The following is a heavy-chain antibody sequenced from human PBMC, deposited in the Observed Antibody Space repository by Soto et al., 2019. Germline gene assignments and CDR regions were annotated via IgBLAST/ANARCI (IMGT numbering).Heavy chain of an antibody. CDR3: AKGSVLRVVEAPLAILGGVDV. D-gene: IGHD2-8*01. J-gene: IGHJ6*02. CDR2: MSYDGSHE. V-gene: IGHV3-33*06. Sequence: GGSLRLSCVASGFPFSSYGMHWVRQAPGKGLERVAVMSYDGSHEYYADSVKGRFTISRDNSKTILYLQMNSLRLEDTAVYYCAKGSVLRVVEAPLAILGGVDVWGQGAMVTVSS. CDR1: GFPFSSYG.